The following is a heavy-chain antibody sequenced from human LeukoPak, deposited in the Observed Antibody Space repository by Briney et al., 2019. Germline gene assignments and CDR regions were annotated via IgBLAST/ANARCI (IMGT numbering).Heavy chain of an antibody. CDR1: GYTFTGYY. Sequence: GASVKVSCKASGYTFTGYYMHWVRQAPGQGLEWMGWINPNSGGTNYAQKFQGRVTMTRDTSNSTAYMELSRLRSDDTAVYYCATLPHIVVVTASHGVFYYWGQGTLVTVSS. CDR3: ATLPHIVVVTASHGVFYY. J-gene: IGHJ4*02. D-gene: IGHD2-21*02. V-gene: IGHV1-2*02. CDR2: INPNSGGT.